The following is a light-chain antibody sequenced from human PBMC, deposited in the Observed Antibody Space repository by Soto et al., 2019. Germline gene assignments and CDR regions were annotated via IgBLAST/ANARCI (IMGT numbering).Light chain of an antibody. CDR1: QGISSY. J-gene: IGKJ2*01. CDR3: QQYYSYPLT. Sequence: AIRMTQSPSSLSASTGDRVTITCRASQGISSYLAWYQQKPGKAPKLLIYAASTLQSGVPSRFSGSGSGTDFNLTISCLQSEDFATYYCQQYYSYPLTFGEGTKLEI. CDR2: AAS. V-gene: IGKV1-8*01.